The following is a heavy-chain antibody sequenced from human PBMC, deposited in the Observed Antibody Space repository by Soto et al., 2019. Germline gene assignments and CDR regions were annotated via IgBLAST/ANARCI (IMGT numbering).Heavy chain of an antibody. CDR2: IKQDGSEK. CDR1: GFTFSRYW. D-gene: IGHD5-12*01. J-gene: IGHJ5*02. Sequence: GGSLRLSCAASGFTFSRYWMSWVRQAPGKGLEWVANIKQDGSEKYYVDSVKGRFTISRDNVENSLDLQMNSLRAEDTAVYYCARAGSSLMLVANWLDPWGQGTLVTVSS. V-gene: IGHV3-7*05. CDR3: ARAGSSLMLVANWLDP.